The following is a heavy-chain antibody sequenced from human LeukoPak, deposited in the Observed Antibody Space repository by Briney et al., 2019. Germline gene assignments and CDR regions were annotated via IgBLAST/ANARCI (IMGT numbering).Heavy chain of an antibody. Sequence: GGSLRLSCAASGFTFDDYAMHWVRQAPGKGLAWVSGISWNSGSIGYADSVKGRFTISRDNAKNSLYLQMNSLRAEDTALYYCARTMITFGGVIVPMGFDYWGQGTLVTVSS. CDR1: GFTFDDYA. D-gene: IGHD3-16*02. CDR2: ISWNSGSI. V-gene: IGHV3-9*01. J-gene: IGHJ4*02. CDR3: ARTMITFGGVIVPMGFDY.